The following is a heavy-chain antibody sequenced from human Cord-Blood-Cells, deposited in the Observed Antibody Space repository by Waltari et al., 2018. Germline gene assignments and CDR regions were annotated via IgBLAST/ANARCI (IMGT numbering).Heavy chain of an antibody. CDR1: GFTFDDYA. J-gene: IGHJ4*02. D-gene: IGHD2-21*01. CDR3: AKDIGAAYTFDY. CDR2: ISWNSGSI. Sequence: EVQLVESGGGLVQPGRSLRLSCAASGFTFDDYALHWVRQAPGKGREWVSGISWNSGSIGYADSVKGRFTISRDNAKNSLYLQMNSLRAEDTALYYCAKDIGAAYTFDYWGQGTLVTVSS. V-gene: IGHV3-9*01.